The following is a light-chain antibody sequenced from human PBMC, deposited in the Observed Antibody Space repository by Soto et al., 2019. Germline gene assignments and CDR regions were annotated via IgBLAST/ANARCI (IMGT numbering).Light chain of an antibody. J-gene: IGKJ5*01. Sequence: DIQLTQSPPSLSASVGDRVTITYRVSQGISTYLNCYRHKPGRAPKLLIYAASSLQNGVPSRFSGSESGTDFTLTISNLQPEDCAIYFCQQANSFPITFGQGTRLEIK. CDR2: AAS. V-gene: IGKV1-12*01. CDR1: QGISTY. CDR3: QQANSFPIT.